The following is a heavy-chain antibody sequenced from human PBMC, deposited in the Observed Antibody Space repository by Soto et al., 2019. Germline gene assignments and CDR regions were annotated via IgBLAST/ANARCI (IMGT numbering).Heavy chain of an antibody. Sequence: VQLLESGGGLVQPGGSLRLSCAASGFTFSSYGMHWVRQAPGKGLEWVAVIWYDGSNKYYADSVKGRFTISRDNSKNTLYLQMNSLRAEDTAVYYCARVRWFGELLEAFDYWGQGTLVTVCS. J-gene: IGHJ4*02. CDR3: ARVRWFGELLEAFDY. CDR1: GFTFSSYG. V-gene: IGHV3-33*01. CDR2: IWYDGSNK. D-gene: IGHD3-10*01.